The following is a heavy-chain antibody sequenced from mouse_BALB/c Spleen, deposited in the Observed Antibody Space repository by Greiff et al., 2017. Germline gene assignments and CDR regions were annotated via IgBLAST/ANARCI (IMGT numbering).Heavy chain of an antibody. J-gene: IGHJ3*01. CDR1: GFTFSSYT. D-gene: IGHD2-1*01. CDR3: ARHAIYYGNCGGFAY. V-gene: IGHV5-12-2*01. CDR2: ISNGGGST. Sequence: EVKLMESGGGLVQPGGSLTLSCAASGFTFSSYTMSWVRQTPEKRLEWVAYISNGGGSTYYPDTVKGRFTISSDNAKNTLYLQMSSLKSEDTAMYYCARHAIYYGNCGGFAYWGQGTLVTVSA.